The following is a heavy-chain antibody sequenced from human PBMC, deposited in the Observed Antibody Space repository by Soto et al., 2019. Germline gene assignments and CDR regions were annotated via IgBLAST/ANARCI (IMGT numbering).Heavy chain of an antibody. CDR2: ISYDGNNK. CDR1: GFTFSNYA. D-gene: IGHD2-2*01. J-gene: IGHJ6*02. CDR3: ARDRVCTSATCGAFDYYYYYGMDV. V-gene: IGHV3-30*04. Sequence: QVQLVESGGGVVQPGRSLRLSCAASGFTFSNYAMHWVRQAPGKGLEWVAIISYDGNNKYNADSVKGRFTISRDNSKNTLYLQMNSLRAEDTAVYYCARDRVCTSATCGAFDYYYYYGMDVWGQGTTVTVSS.